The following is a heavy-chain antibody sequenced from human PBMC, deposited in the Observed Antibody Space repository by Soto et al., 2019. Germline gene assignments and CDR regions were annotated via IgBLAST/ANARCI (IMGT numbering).Heavy chain of an antibody. CDR2: IKSKTDGGTT. D-gene: IGHD5-18*01. CDR1: GFTFSNAW. Sequence: GGSLRLSCAASGFTFSNAWMSWVRQAPGKGLEWVGRIKSKTDGGTTDYAAPVKGRFTISRDDSKNTLYLQMNSLKTEDTAVYYCTTRDGYSPDFDYWGQGTLVTVSS. V-gene: IGHV3-15*01. J-gene: IGHJ4*02. CDR3: TTRDGYSPDFDY.